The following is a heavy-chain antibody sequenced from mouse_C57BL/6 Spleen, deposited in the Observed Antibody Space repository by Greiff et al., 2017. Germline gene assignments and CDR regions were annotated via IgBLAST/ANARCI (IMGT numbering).Heavy chain of an antibody. CDR2: IWSGGRT. Sequence: QVQLQQSGPGLVQPSQSLSITCTVSGFSLTSYGVHWVRQPPGKGLEWLGVIWSGGRTDYNAAFISRLSISKDNSKSQVFFKMNSLQADDTAIYYCAKGDGLRGAMDNWGQGTSVTVSS. J-gene: IGHJ4*01. CDR3: AKGDGLRGAMDN. V-gene: IGHV2-4*01. D-gene: IGHD2-4*01. CDR1: GFSLTSYG.